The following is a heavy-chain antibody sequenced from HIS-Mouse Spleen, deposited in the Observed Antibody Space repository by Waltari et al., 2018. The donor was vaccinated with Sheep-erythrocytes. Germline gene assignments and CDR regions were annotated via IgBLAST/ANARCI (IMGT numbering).Heavy chain of an antibody. CDR1: GFTFSSYA. CDR2: MSGSGGST. Sequence: EVQLLESGGGLVQPGGSLRLSCAASGFTFSSYAMSWVRQGPGKGLWWVSAMSGSGGSTYYADAVKGRFTISRDNSKNTLYLQMNSLRAEDTAVYYCAKDSHGGAFDIWGQGTMVTVSS. D-gene: IGHD3-16*01. V-gene: IGHV3-23*01. CDR3: AKDSHGGAFDI. J-gene: IGHJ3*02.